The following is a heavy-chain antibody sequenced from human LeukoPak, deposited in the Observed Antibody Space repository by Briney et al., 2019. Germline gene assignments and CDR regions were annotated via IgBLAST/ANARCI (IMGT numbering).Heavy chain of an antibody. J-gene: IGHJ6*03. Sequence: SETLSLICTVSGGSISSSHWSWLRQPPGKGLEWIGNIHTSGGTNYSPSLKSRVTISLDTSRNQFSLKLSSVTAADTAVYYCARGRSTVVTPNYYYYYCMDVWGKGTTVTVSS. V-gene: IGHV4-4*09. CDR1: GGSISSSH. CDR2: IHTSGGT. D-gene: IGHD4-23*01. CDR3: ARGRSTVVTPNYYYYYCMDV.